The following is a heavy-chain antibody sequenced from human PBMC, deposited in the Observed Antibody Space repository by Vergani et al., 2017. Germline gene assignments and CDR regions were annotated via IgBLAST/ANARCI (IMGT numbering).Heavy chain of an antibody. CDR3: ARHSTVEWLVKLGGIDP. V-gene: IGHV4-39*01. CDR1: GASIRSSNYY. J-gene: IGHJ5*02. D-gene: IGHD6-19*01. CDR2: IYYSGST. Sequence: QLQLQESGPGLVKPSATLSLTCSVSGASIRSSNYYWGWIRQPPGKGLEWIASIYYSGSTYYNPSLKSRVTISVDTSKNQFSLKLSSVTAADTAVYFCARHSTVEWLVKLGGIDPWWRGILVTVSS.